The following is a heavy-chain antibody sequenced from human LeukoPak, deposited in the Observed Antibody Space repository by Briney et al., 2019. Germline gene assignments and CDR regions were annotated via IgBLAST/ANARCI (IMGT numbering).Heavy chain of an antibody. CDR1: GFTFITYA. V-gene: IGHV3-23*01. D-gene: IGHD6-13*01. CDR2: ISGGSGASR. Sequence: GGSLRLSCAASGFTFITYAMSWVRQAPGKGLEWVSGISGGSGASRYYAESVRGRFTISRDNSKNTLYLQMNSLRAEDTAVYYCAKGSSWHRLDMWGQGTMVTVSS. J-gene: IGHJ3*02. CDR3: AKGSSWHRLDM.